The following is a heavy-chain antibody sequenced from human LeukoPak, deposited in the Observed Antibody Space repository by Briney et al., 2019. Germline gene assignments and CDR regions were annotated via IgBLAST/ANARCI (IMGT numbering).Heavy chain of an antibody. CDR1: GGTFSSYA. CDR3: ARVPYSSGWYGTGDFDY. CDR2: ISAYNGNT. J-gene: IGHJ4*02. V-gene: IGHV1-18*01. Sequence: GASVKVSCKASGGTFSSYAISWVRQAPGQGLEWMGWISAYNGNTNYAQKLQGRVTMTTDTSTSTAYMELRSLRSDDTAVYYCARVPYSSGWYGTGDFDYWGQGTLVTVSS. D-gene: IGHD6-19*01.